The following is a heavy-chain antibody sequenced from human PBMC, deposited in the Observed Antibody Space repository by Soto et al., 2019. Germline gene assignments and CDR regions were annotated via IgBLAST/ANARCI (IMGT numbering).Heavy chain of an antibody. Sequence: SGPTLVNPTQTLTLTCTFSGFSLSASGVGVGWIRQPPGKALEWLALIYWNDERRYNSSLQSRLTITKDTSKNLVVLTMTNMDPVDTATYYCAHDCSGYRTTPYWLDPRGQGTLVTVSS. CDR2: IYWNDER. CDR1: GFSLSASGVG. D-gene: IGHD6-13*01. J-gene: IGHJ5*02. V-gene: IGHV2-5*01. CDR3: AHDCSGYRTTPYWLDP.